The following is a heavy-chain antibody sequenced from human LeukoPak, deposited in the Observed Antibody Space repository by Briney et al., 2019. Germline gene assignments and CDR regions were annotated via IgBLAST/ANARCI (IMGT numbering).Heavy chain of an antibody. D-gene: IGHD5-12*01. CDR3: ARDALGLPFDG. V-gene: IGHV1-18*01. CDR2: ISAYNGNT. Sequence: AASVTVSFKASGYTVTIYGISWVRQAPGQGHERMGWISAYNGNTNYAQKLQGRVTMSTDTSTSTAYMELRSLRSDDTAVYYCARDALGLPFDGWGQGRLVTVSS. CDR1: GYTVTIYG. J-gene: IGHJ4*02.